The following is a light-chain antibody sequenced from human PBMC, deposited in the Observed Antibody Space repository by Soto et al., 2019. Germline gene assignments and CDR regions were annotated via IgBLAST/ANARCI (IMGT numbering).Light chain of an antibody. CDR2: DNN. CDR3: GTWDSSLSAGV. J-gene: IGLJ1*01. CDR1: RSNIGNNY. V-gene: IGLV1-51*01. Sequence: QSVLTQPPSVSAAPGQKVTISCSGSRSNIGNNYVSWYQQLQGTAPKLLIYDNNKLPSGIPDRFSGSKSGTSATMGITGLQTGDEADYYCGTWDSSLSAGVFGTGTQLNV.